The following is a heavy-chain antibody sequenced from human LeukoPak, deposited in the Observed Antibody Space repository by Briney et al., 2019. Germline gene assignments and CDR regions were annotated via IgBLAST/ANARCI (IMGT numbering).Heavy chain of an antibody. CDR2: FDPEDGET. V-gene: IGHV1-24*01. D-gene: IGHD2-15*01. CDR1: GYTLTELS. CDR3: ATSGYCSGGSCYSTLGY. Sequence: GASVKVSCKVSGYTLTELSMHWVRQAPGKGLEWMGGFDPEDGETIYAQKFQGRVTMTEDTSTDTAYMELSSLRSEDTAAYYCATSGYCSGGSCYSTLGYWGQGTLVTVSS. J-gene: IGHJ4*02.